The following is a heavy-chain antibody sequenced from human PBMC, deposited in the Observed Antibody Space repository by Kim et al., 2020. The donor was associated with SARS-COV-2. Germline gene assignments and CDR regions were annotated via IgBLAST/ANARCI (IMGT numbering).Heavy chain of an antibody. CDR2: ISVTDAI. D-gene: IGHD7-27*01. Sequence: GGSLRLSCAASGFTFTTYNMNWVRQAPGKGLEWISYISVTDAIYYAESVKGRFTISRDYAKNSLDLQMNSLRDEDTAVYYCARDWNWGIDVWGRGTLVTVSS. CDR1: GFTFTTYN. J-gene: IGHJ4*02. CDR3: ARDWNWGIDV. V-gene: IGHV3-48*02.